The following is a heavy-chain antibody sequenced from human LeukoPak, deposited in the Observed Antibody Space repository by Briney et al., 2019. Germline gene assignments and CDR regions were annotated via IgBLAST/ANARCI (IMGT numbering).Heavy chain of an antibody. V-gene: IGHV3-11*04. Sequence: GGSLRLSCAASGLTFSDYYMSWIRQAPGKGLEWVSYISSSGSTTYYADSVKGRFTISRDNAKNSLYLQMNSLRAEDTGVYYCARDGGLGALDYWGQGTLVTVSS. J-gene: IGHJ4*02. CDR1: GLTFSDYY. CDR3: ARDGGLGALDY. D-gene: IGHD2-15*01. CDR2: ISSSGSTT.